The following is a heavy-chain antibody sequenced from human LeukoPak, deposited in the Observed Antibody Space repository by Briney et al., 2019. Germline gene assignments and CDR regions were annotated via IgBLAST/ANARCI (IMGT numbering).Heavy chain of an antibody. D-gene: IGHD3-22*01. Sequence: SVKVSCKASGITFNCCTISWVRQAPGQGLEWMGRIIPIFGTADYAQKFQGRVTMTTDESTNTAYMELSSLRSEDTAVYYCAREPVPRSSGLQYWGQGTLVTVSS. CDR3: AREPVPRSSGLQY. CDR1: GITFNCCT. J-gene: IGHJ4*02. V-gene: IGHV1-69*05. CDR2: IIPIFGTA.